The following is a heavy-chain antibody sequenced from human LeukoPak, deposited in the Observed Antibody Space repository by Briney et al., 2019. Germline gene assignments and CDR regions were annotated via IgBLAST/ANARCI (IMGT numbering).Heavy chain of an antibody. J-gene: IGHJ5*02. CDR1: GFTVSSNY. CDR3: AREYSSGWYAWLDP. V-gene: IGHV3-53*01. Sequence: GGSLRLSCAASGFTVSSNYMSWVRQAPGKGLEWVSVIYSGGSTYYADSVKGRFTISRDNSKNTLYLQMNRLRAEDTAVYYCAREYSSGWYAWLDPWGQGTLVTVSS. CDR2: IYSGGST. D-gene: IGHD6-19*01.